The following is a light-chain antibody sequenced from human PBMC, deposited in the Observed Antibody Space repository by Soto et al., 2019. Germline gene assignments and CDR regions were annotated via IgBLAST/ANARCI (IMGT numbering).Light chain of an antibody. J-gene: IGLJ2*01. Sequence: QSVLTQPASVSGSPGQSITISCTGTSSDVGGYNYVSWYQQHPGKAPKLMIYDVSNRPSGVSNRFSGSKSGNTASLTISGLQAEDEADYYCSLYTSSSTLAVVFGGGTKLTVL. CDR3: SLYTSSSTLAVV. V-gene: IGLV2-14*01. CDR1: SSDVGGYNY. CDR2: DVS.